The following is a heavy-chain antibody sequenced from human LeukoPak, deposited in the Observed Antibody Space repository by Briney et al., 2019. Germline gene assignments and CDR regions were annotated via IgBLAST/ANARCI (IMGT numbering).Heavy chain of an antibody. V-gene: IGHV3-23*01. CDR2: VTATGGET. D-gene: IGHD6-13*01. Sequence: PAGGSLRLSCIVPGFTFSAYAMSWVRQAPGKGLEWVSVVTATGGETYYADSVRGRFTISRDNAKNSLYLQMNSLRAEDTAVYYCARVDEGQQLVLSFDYWGQGTLVTVSS. CDR1: GFTFSAYA. CDR3: ARVDEGQQLVLSFDY. J-gene: IGHJ4*02.